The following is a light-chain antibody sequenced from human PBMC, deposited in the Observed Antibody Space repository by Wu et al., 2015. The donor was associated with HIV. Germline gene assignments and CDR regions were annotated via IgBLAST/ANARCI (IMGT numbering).Light chain of an antibody. Sequence: EIVMTQSPATLSVSPGERATLSCRASQSISSNLAWYQQKPGQAPRLLIYGASTRAAGIPTRFSGSGSATEFTLTITGMQSEDFAVYYCQQYNNWPHTFGQGTKVEIK. CDR2: GAS. V-gene: IGKV3-15*01. CDR3: QQYNNWPHT. CDR1: QSISSN. J-gene: IGKJ1*01.